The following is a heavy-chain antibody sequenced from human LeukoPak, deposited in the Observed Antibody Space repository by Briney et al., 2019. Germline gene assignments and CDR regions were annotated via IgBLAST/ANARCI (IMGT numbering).Heavy chain of an antibody. V-gene: IGHV3-15*01. CDR3: TAEYYGDYHY. J-gene: IGHJ4*02. CDR1: GFTFSSAW. Sequence: GWSLRLSCAVSGFTFSSAWMSWVRQAPGKGLEWVGRIKSKTNGGTTDYAAPVKGRFSISRDDSKNTVYLQMNSLKTEDTAVYYCTAEYYGDYHYWGQGTLVTVSS. D-gene: IGHD4-17*01. CDR2: IKSKTNGGTT.